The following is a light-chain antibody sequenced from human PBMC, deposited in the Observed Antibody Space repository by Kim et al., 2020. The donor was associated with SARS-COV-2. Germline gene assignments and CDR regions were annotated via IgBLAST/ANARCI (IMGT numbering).Light chain of an antibody. CDR2: DAS. CDR3: QQRADWPRT. V-gene: IGKV3-11*01. J-gene: IGKJ1*01. CDR1: ESVSDF. Sequence: LFPGERATLSCRASESVSDFLVWYQLRPGQAPRLLIYDASKRAPGSPARFSGSGSGTEFTLTVSSLEPEDFAVYYCQQRADWPRTFGQGTKVDIK.